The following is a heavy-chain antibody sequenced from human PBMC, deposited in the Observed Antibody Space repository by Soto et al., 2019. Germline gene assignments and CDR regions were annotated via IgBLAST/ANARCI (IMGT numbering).Heavy chain of an antibody. V-gene: IGHV3-20*01. Sequence: GGSLRLSCAASGFTFDDYGMSWVRQAPGKGLEWVSGINWNGGSTGYADSVKGRFTISRDNAKNSLYLQMNSLRAEDTALYHCARAGGYGDYARFDPWGQGTLVTVSS. CDR1: GFTFDDYG. D-gene: IGHD4-17*01. CDR2: INWNGGST. J-gene: IGHJ5*02. CDR3: ARAGGYGDYARFDP.